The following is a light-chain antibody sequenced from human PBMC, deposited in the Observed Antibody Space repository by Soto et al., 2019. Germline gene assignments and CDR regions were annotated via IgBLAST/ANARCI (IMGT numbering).Light chain of an antibody. V-gene: IGLV2-14*01. CDR2: EVS. Sequence: QSVLAQPASVSGSPGQSITISCTVTSSDVGGYNNVSWYQQHPGKAPKLMIYEVSNRPSGVSNRFSGSKSGNTASLTISGLQAEDEADYYCSSYTSSSTLEVFGTGTKVTVL. J-gene: IGLJ1*01. CDR3: SSYTSSSTLEV. CDR1: SSDVGGYNN.